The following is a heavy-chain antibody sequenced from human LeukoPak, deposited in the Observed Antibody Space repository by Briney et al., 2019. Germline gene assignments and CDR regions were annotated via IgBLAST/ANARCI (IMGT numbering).Heavy chain of an antibody. Sequence: ASVKVSCKASGYTFTGYYMHWVRQAPGQGLGWMGGINPNSGGTNYAQKFQGRVTMTRDTSISTAYMELSRLRSDDTAVYYCATESEKRITMVRGVIRSWGQGTLVTVSS. CDR2: INPNSGGT. D-gene: IGHD3-10*01. CDR3: ATESEKRITMVRGVIRS. V-gene: IGHV1-2*02. CDR1: GYTFTGYY. J-gene: IGHJ5*02.